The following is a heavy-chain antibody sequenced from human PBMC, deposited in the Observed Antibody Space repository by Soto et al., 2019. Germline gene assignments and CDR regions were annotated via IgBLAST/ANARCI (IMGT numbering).Heavy chain of an antibody. CDR2: IDPSTGTT. CDR1: GYTFTSNY. J-gene: IGHJ4*02. D-gene: IGHD1-20*01. CDR3: ARASITNYLDL. V-gene: IGHV1-46*01. Sequence: QVQLMQSGAEVKKPGASVKISCKASGYTFTSNYLHWVRQAHGQGPEWMGIIDPSTGTTDYSQRFRGRVTMTRDTSTTTVYMQLGSLKSDDMAVCYCARASITNYLDLWGQGTLVTVSS.